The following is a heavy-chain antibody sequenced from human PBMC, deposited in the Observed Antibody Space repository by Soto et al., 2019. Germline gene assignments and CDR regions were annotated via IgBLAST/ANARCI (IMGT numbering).Heavy chain of an antibody. CDR1: GFTFNIYA. V-gene: IGHV3-30-3*01. J-gene: IGHJ6*02. D-gene: IGHD4-17*01. CDR2: ISFDGTKK. CDR3: AREDDYGYRYINYGLDV. Sequence: PGGSLRLSCAASGFTFNIYALHWVRQAPGKGLEWVAVISFDGTKKYYSDSVKGRFTISRDNLKNTLYLQMNNLRVEDAALYFCAREDDYGYRYINYGLDVWGQGTTVTAP.